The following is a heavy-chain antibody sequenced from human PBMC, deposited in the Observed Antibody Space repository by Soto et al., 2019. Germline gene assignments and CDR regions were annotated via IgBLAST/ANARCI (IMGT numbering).Heavy chain of an antibody. CDR3: ARELIVEPDYYGMDV. CDR2: IYYNGST. D-gene: IGHD3-22*01. J-gene: IGHJ6*02. CDR1: GGSVSSGSYY. Sequence: SETLSLTCTVSGGSVSSGSYYWSWIRQPPGKGLEWIGYIYYNGSTNYNPSLKSRVTISVDTSKNQFSLKLSSVTAADTAVYYFARELIVEPDYYGMDVWGQRTTVTVSS. V-gene: IGHV4-61*01.